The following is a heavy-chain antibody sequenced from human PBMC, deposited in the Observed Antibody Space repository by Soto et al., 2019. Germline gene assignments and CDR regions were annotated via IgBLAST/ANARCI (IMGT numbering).Heavy chain of an antibody. D-gene: IGHD3-16*02. J-gene: IGHJ4*02. Sequence: SETLSLTCTVSGGSISSGGYYWSWIRQHLGKGLEWIGYIYYSGSTYYNPSLKSRVTISVDTSKNQFSLKLSSVTAADTAVYYCARVPWLEGDDYIWGSYRNAPYYFDYWGQGTLVTVSS. CDR1: GGSISSGGYY. CDR2: IYYSGST. CDR3: ARVPWLEGDDYIWGSYRNAPYYFDY. V-gene: IGHV4-31*03.